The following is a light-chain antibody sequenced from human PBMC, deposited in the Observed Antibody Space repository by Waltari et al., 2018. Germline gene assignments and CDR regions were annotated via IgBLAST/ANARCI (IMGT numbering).Light chain of an antibody. J-gene: IGKJ2*01. CDR1: ESLGYSDGNNH. V-gene: IGKV2-30*01. CDR3: MQGTHWPYT. CDR2: KVS. Sequence: VVMTQSPLALPVTLGQPASISCKSSESLGYSDGNNHLKWFQQRPGQSPRRLIYKVSNRESGVPDRFSGSGSGTDFTLKISRVEAEDVGVYYCMQGTHWPYTFGQGTKLDIK.